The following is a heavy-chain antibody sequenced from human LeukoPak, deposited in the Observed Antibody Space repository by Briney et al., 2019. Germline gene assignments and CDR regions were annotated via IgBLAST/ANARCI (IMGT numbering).Heavy chain of an antibody. D-gene: IGHD2/OR15-2a*01. Sequence: GASVKVSCKASGYTFTGYYMHWVRQAPGQGLEWMGIINPSGGSTSYAQKFQGRVTMTRDTSTSTVYMELSSLRSEDTAVYYCAREGIIGLRTRHWYFDLWGRGTLVTVSS. J-gene: IGHJ2*01. V-gene: IGHV1-46*01. CDR2: INPSGGST. CDR1: GYTFTGYY. CDR3: AREGIIGLRTRHWYFDL.